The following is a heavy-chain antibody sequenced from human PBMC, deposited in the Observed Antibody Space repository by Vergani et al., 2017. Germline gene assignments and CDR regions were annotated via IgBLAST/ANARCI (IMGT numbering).Heavy chain of an antibody. CDR2: ISGSGGST. D-gene: IGHD6-19*01. V-gene: IGHV3-23*01. Sequence: EVQLLESGGGLVQPGGSLRLSCAASGFTFSSYAMSWVRQAPGKGLEWVSAISGSGGSTYYADSVKGRFTISRDNSKNTRYLQMNSLRAEDTAVYYCAKWRGDSSGWYYFDYWGQGTLVTVSS. CDR1: GFTFSSYA. J-gene: IGHJ4*02. CDR3: AKWRGDSSGWYYFDY.